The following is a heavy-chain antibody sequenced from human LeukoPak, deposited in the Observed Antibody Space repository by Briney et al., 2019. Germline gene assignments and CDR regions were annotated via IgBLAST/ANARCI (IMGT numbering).Heavy chain of an antibody. V-gene: IGHV1-18*01. D-gene: IGHD3-9*01. CDR1: GYTFTSYG. J-gene: IGHJ4*02. CDR2: ISAYNGNT. Sequence: ASVKVSCKASGYTFTSYGISWLRQAPGQGLEWMGWISAYNGNTNYAQKLQGRVTMTTDTSTSTAYMELRSLRSDDTALYYCARVLYYDILTGPFDYWGQGTLVTVSS. CDR3: ARVLYYDILTGPFDY.